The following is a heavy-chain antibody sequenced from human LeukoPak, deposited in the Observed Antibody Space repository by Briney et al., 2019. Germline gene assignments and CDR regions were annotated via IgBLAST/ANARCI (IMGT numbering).Heavy chain of an antibody. Sequence: SETLSLTCAVYGGSFSGYYWSWIRQPPGKGLEWIGEINHSGSTNYNPSLKSRVTVSVDTSKNQFSLKLSSVTAADTAVYYCARVGYCSGGSCYSGTSDYWGQGTLVTVSS. CDR1: GGSFSGYY. D-gene: IGHD2-15*01. V-gene: IGHV4-34*01. CDR2: INHSGST. J-gene: IGHJ4*02. CDR3: ARVGYCSGGSCYSGTSDY.